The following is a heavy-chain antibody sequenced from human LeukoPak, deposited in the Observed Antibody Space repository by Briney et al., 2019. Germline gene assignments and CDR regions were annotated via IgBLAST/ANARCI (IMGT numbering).Heavy chain of an antibody. Sequence: GGSLRLSCAASGFTFSSYSMNWVRQAPGKGLERVSSITSSSSYIYYADSLKGRFTISRDNAKKSLYLQMNSLKAEDTAVYYCARVGASYGMDVWGQGTTVTVSS. CDR3: ARVGASYGMDV. D-gene: IGHD3-10*01. CDR2: ITSSSSYI. CDR1: GFTFSSYS. J-gene: IGHJ6*02. V-gene: IGHV3-21*01.